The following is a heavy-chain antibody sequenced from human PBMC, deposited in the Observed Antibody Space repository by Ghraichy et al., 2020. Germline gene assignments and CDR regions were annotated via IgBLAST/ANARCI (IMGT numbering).Heavy chain of an antibody. D-gene: IGHD4-23*01. CDR1: GFTFSSYA. CDR2: ISGSGGST. J-gene: IGHJ4*02. Sequence: LSLTCAASGFTFSSYAMSWVRQAPGKGLEWVSAISGSGGSTYYADSVKGRFTISRDNSKNTLYLQMNSLRAEDTAVYYCAKVGGGNSLWYYFDYWGQGTLVTVSS. CDR3: AKVGGGNSLWYYFDY. V-gene: IGHV3-23*01.